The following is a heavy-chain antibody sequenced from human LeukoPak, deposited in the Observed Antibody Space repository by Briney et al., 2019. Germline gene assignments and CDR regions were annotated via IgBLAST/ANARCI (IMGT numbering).Heavy chain of an antibody. CDR2: INPNSGGT. J-gene: IGHJ4*02. D-gene: IGHD3-3*01. V-gene: IGHV1-2*02. Sequence: GASVKVSCKASGYTFTGYYMHWARQAPGQGLEWMGWINPNSGGTNYAQKFQGRVTMTRDTSISTAYMELRSLRSDDTAVYYCARDPALWNVKGYYFDYWGQGTLVTVSS. CDR3: ARDPALWNVKGYYFDY. CDR1: GYTFTGYY.